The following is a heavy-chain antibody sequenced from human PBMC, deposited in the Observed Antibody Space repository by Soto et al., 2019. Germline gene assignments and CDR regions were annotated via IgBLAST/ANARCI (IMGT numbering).Heavy chain of an antibody. D-gene: IGHD5-18*01. CDR1: GYKVSTWHNFTSYW. CDR3: ARRPGDTVP. J-gene: IGHJ5*02. V-gene: IGHV5-51*01. CDR2: IYPGDSDT. Sequence: GESLKISCMGSGYKVSTWHNFTSYWIAWVRQMPGEGLEWMGIIYPGDSDTRYSPSFQGQVTISADKSINSVYLQWSSLKASDTAMYYCARRPGDTVPWGQGTLVTVSS.